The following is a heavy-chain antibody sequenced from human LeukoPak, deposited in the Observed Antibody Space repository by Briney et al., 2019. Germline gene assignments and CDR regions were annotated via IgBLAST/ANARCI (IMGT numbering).Heavy chain of an antibody. CDR3: ASTTSSGWLDY. CDR2: ISSSSSYI. J-gene: IGHJ4*02. Sequence: GGSLRLSCAASGFTFSSYSMNWVRQAPGKGLEWVSSISSSSSYIYYADSVKGRSTISRDNAKNSLYLQMNSLRAEDTAVYYCASTTSSGWLDYWGQGTLVTVSS. V-gene: IGHV3-21*01. CDR1: GFTFSSYS. D-gene: IGHD6-19*01.